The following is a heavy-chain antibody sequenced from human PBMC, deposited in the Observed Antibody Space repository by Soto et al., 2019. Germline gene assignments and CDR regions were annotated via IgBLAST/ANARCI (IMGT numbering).Heavy chain of an antibody. CDR2: IWYDGSNK. V-gene: IGHV3-33*01. Sequence: QVQLVESGGGVVQPGRSLRLSCAASGFTFSSYGMHWVRQAPGKGLEWVAVIWYDGSNKYYADSVKGRFTISRDNSKNTLYLQMNSLRAEDTAVYYCARELYYYDSSGYYDAFDIWGQGTMVTVSS. D-gene: IGHD3-22*01. CDR3: ARELYYYDSSGYYDAFDI. J-gene: IGHJ3*02. CDR1: GFTFSSYG.